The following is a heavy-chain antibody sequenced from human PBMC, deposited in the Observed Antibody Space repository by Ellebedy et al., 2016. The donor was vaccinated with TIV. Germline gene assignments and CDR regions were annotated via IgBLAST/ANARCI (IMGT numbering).Heavy chain of an antibody. D-gene: IGHD1-26*01. CDR2: IWYDGGNK. V-gene: IGHV3-33*01. CDR3: ARGGSYYADY. CDR1: GFTFSSYG. J-gene: IGHJ4*02. Sequence: GESLKISCAASGFTFSSYGMHWVRQAPGKGLEWVAVIWYDGGNKYYAHSVKGRFTISRDNSKNTLYLQMSSLGAEDTAVYYCARGGSYYADYWGQGTLVTVSS.